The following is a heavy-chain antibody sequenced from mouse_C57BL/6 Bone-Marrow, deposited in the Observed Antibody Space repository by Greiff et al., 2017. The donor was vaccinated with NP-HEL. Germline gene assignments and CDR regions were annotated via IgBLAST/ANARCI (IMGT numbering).Heavy chain of an antibody. CDR3: ASYYGSSPFDD. J-gene: IGHJ2*01. D-gene: IGHD1-1*01. CDR2: IHPNSGST. Sequence: QVQLKQPGAELVKPGASVKLSCKASGYTFTSYWMHWVKQRPGQGLEWIGMIHPNSGSTNYNEKFKSKATLTVDKSSSTAYMQLSSLTSEDSAVYYCASYYGSSPFDDWGQGTTLTVSS. CDR1: GYTFTSYW. V-gene: IGHV1-64*01.